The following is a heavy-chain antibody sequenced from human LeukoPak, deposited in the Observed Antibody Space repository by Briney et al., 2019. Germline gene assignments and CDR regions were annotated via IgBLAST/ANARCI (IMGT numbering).Heavy chain of an antibody. Sequence: GGSLRLSCAASGFTFDDYGMSWVRQAPGKGLEWVSVINWNGGSTGYADSVKGRFTISRDNAKNSVYLQMNSLRAEDTALYYCARATYYYGSGSYPVIDYWGQGTLVTVSS. CDR1: GFTFDDYG. V-gene: IGHV3-20*04. J-gene: IGHJ4*02. CDR3: ARATYYYGSGSYPVIDY. CDR2: INWNGGST. D-gene: IGHD3-10*01.